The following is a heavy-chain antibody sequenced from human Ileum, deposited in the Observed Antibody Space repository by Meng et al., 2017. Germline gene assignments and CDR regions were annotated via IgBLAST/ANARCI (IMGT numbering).Heavy chain of an antibody. CDR1: GITLTGYY. V-gene: IGHV1-2*06. CDR2: IKFNDGGT. CDR3: ARENWYYDY. J-gene: IGHJ4*02. Sequence: QVHLGQSGAEVGKPGASVKVSCKSSGITLTGYYIHWVRQAPGQGLEWMGQIKFNDGGTYYVQKFEGRVTLTRDTSINTVYMELSSLKSDDTAVYYCARENWYYDYWGQGTLVTVSS. D-gene: IGHD3-10*01.